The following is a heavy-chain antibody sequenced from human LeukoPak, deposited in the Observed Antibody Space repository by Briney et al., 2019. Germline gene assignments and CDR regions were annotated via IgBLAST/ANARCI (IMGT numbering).Heavy chain of an antibody. CDR2: IYPGDSDT. J-gene: IGHJ3*02. V-gene: IGHV5-51*01. Sequence: PGESLKISCKGSGYIFTYYWIGWVRQMPGKGLEWRGIIYPGDSDTRYSPSFQGQVTISADKSVTTAYLQWSSLKASDTAMYYCARLMYRGTYSEALDIWGQGTMVTVSS. CDR3: ARLMYRGTYSEALDI. D-gene: IGHD1-26*01. CDR1: GYIFTYYW.